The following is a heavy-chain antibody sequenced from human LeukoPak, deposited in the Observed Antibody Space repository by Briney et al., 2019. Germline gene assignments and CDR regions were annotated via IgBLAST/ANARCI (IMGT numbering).Heavy chain of an antibody. Sequence: SETLSLTCTVSGGSISSSSYYWGWIRQPPGKGLEWIGSIYYSGSTYYNPSLKSRVTISVDTSKNQFSLKLSSVTAADTAVYYCAVDSLGTAIIWGQGTLVTVSS. CDR3: AVDSLGTAII. J-gene: IGHJ4*02. D-gene: IGHD1-26*01. V-gene: IGHV4-39*01. CDR1: GGSISSSSYY. CDR2: IYYSGST.